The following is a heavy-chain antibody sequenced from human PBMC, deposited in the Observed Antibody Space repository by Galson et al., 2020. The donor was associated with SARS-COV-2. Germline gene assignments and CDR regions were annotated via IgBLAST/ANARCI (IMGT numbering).Heavy chain of an antibody. CDR1: GGSISSSDYY. D-gene: IGHD4-4*01. CDR3: ARQLTNHYDY. J-gene: IGHJ4*02. Sequence: ETSETLSLTCTVSGGSISSSDYYWSWIRQPPGKGLEWIGYIYYTGSTYYNPSLRSRVTMSVDTSKNQFSLKLRSVTAADTAVYYCARQLTNHYDYWGQGTQVTVSS. V-gene: IGHV4-30-4*01. CDR2: IYYTGST.